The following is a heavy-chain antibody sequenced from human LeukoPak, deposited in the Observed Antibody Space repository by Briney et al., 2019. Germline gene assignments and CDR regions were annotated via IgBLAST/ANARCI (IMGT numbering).Heavy chain of an antibody. J-gene: IGHJ4*02. V-gene: IGHV1-2*02. D-gene: IGHD1-1*01. CDR1: VYTFTGYY. CDR2: INPNSGGT. CDR3: ARGSYNWNDGGHYFDY. Sequence: GASVKVSCKASVYTFTGYYMHWVRQAPGQGLEWMGWINPNSGGTNFPQKFQGRVNMTRDTSISTAYMEQSRLRSDDTAVYYCARGSYNWNDGGHYFDYWGQGTLVTVSS.